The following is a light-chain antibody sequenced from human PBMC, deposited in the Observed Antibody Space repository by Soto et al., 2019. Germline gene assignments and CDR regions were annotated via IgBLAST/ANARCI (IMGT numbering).Light chain of an antibody. V-gene: IGKV3-15*01. CDR3: QQYNNWPTWT. CDR2: GAS. CDR1: QSVGSN. Sequence: EILMTQSPATLSVSPGERVTLSCRARQSVGSNLAWYQQKPGQAPRLLIYGASTRATGIPARFSGSGSATEFTLPISSLQPQDSAAYFCQQYNNWPTWTFGQGTKVDIK. J-gene: IGKJ1*01.